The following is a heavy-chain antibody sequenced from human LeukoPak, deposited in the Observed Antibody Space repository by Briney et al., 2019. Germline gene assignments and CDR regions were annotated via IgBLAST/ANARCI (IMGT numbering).Heavy chain of an antibody. D-gene: IGHD3-22*01. J-gene: IGHJ4*02. CDR2: IDTSGST. CDR3: ATTTYYYDSSGYYFLDY. Sequence: SETLSLTCTVSGDSIGSYYWSWIRQPAGKGLEWIGRIDTSGSTNYNPSLKSRVTMSVDTSKSQFSLELSSVTAADTAVYYCATTTYYYDSSGYYFLDYWGQGTLVTVPS. CDR1: GDSIGSYY. V-gene: IGHV4-4*07.